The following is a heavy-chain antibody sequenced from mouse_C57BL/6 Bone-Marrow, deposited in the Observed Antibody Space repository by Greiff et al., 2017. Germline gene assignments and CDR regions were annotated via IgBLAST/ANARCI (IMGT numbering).Heavy chain of an antibody. CDR1: GYTFTDYY. Sequence: VQLQQSGPELVKPGASVKISCKASGYTFTDYYMNWVKQSHGQSLEWIGDINPNNGGTSYNQKFKGKATLTVDKSSSTAYMELRSLTSEDTAVYYCTTWYGSSYGGQGTLVTVSA. J-gene: IGHJ3*01. CDR2: INPNNGGT. CDR3: TTWYGSSY. V-gene: IGHV1-26*01. D-gene: IGHD1-1*01.